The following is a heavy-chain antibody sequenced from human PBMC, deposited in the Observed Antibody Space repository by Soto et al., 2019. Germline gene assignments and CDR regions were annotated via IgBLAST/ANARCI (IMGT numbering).Heavy chain of an antibody. J-gene: IGHJ4*02. CDR3: ARGYDSGIDY. CDR1: GLTVSSSY. CDR2: IYSGGST. Sequence: EVQLVESGGGLIQPAGSLRLPCAASGLTVSSSYMNWVRQAPGKGLEWVSLIYSGGSTFYADSVKGRFTISRDNSKNTLYLQMNSLRTEDTAVYYCARGYDSGIDYWGQGTLVTVSS. V-gene: IGHV3-53*01. D-gene: IGHD3-10*01.